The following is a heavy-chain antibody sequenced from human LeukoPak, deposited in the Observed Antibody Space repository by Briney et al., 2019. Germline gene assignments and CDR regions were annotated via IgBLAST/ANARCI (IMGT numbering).Heavy chain of an antibody. J-gene: IGHJ4*02. D-gene: IGHD2-21*02. CDR3: TTAPPPVVVTAMMPQDY. V-gene: IGHV3-15*01. CDR2: IKSKTDGGTT. Sequence: PGGSLRLSCAASGFTFSNAWTSWVRQAPGKGLEWVGRIKSKTDGGTTDYAAPVKGRFTISRDDSKNTLYLQMNSLKTEDTAVYYCTTAPPPVVVTAMMPQDYWGQGTLVTVSS. CDR1: GFTFSNAW.